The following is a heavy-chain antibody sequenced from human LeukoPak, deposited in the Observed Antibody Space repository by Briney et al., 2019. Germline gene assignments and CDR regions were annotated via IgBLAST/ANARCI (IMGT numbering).Heavy chain of an antibody. CDR1: GFTFSSYG. CDR2: IRYDGSNK. D-gene: IGHD3-10*01. CDR3: AKTLVRGVIIYYFDY. Sequence: GGSLRLSCAASGFTFSSYGMHWVRQAPGKGLEGVAFIRYDGSNKYYADSVKGRFTISRDNSKDTLYLQMNSLRAEDTAVYYCAKTLVRGVIIYYFDYWGQGTLVTVSS. V-gene: IGHV3-30*02. J-gene: IGHJ4*02.